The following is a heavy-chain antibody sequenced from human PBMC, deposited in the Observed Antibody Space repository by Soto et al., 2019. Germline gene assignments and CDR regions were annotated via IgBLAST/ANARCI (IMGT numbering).Heavy chain of an antibody. CDR1: GYTFTAYH. J-gene: IGHJ6*02. CDR3: ARNMDYYYGRGSGNGHGV. CDR2: INPKFGDN. Sequence: QVRLVQSGSEVKAPGDSVSVSCEASGYTFTAYHIHWVRQAPGQGLEWMGWINPKFGDNCYAQEFQSRGSMTSDMSISTVYMELSRLTSDDTAIYYCARNMDYYYGRGSGNGHGVWGQGTTVTVFS. D-gene: IGHD3-10*02. V-gene: IGHV1-2*02.